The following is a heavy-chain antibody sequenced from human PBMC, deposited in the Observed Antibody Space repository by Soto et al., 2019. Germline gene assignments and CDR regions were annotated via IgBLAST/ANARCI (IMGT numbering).Heavy chain of an antibody. J-gene: IGHJ6*02. CDR3: ARVYCSSTSCYYYYGMDV. Sequence: VASVKVSCKASGYTFTSYAMHWVRQAPGQRLEWMGWINAGNGNTKYSQKFQGRVTITRDTSASTAYMELSSLRSEDTAVYYCARVYCSSTSCYYYYGMDVWGQGTTVTVSS. CDR1: GYTFTSYA. CDR2: INAGNGNT. V-gene: IGHV1-3*01. D-gene: IGHD2-2*01.